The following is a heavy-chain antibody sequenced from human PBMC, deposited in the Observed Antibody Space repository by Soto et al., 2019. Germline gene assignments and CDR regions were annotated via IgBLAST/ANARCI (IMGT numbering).Heavy chain of an antibody. J-gene: IGHJ5*02. CDR1: GDSYSISTYS. V-gene: IGHV4-30-2*01. CDR3: AGMPYTSGLRFDP. CDR2: IYQSGVT. D-gene: IGHD6-19*01. Sequence: SETLSLTCNMSGDSYSISTYSWSWIRQPPGKALQWIGFIYQSGVTSYNPSLASRVSISLDRSNNQCSLKLKSVTAADTAVYFCAGMPYTSGLRFDPWGPGTQVTVSS.